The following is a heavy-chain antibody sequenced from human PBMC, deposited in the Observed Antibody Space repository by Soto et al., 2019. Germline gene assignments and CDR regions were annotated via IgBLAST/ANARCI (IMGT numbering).Heavy chain of an antibody. Sequence: QLQESDPGLVKPSGTLSLTCTVSGGSIKTDVWWSWLRRPPGKGLEWIGEIYQNGHTNYNPSLKSRVTLSVDTARNQFSLILTSVTAADTAMYYCARDAAMAGETDRFDYWGQGTLVTVSS. CDR1: GGSIKTDVW. J-gene: IGHJ4*02. D-gene: IGHD2-2*01. CDR3: ARDAAMAGETDRFDY. V-gene: IGHV4-4*02. CDR2: IYQNGHT.